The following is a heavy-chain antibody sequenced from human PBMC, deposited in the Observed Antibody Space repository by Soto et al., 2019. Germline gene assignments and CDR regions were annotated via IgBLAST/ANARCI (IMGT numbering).Heavy chain of an antibody. Sequence: ASVKVSCKASGYTFTGYYMHWVRQAPGQGLEWMGWINPNSGGTNYAQKFQGWVTMTRDTSISTAYMELSRLRSDDTAVYYCARDYGGPGIAAPTPNYYYYYGMDVWGQGTTVTVSS. D-gene: IGHD6-13*01. V-gene: IGHV1-2*04. J-gene: IGHJ6*02. CDR1: GYTFTGYY. CDR3: ARDYGGPGIAAPTPNYYYYYGMDV. CDR2: INPNSGGT.